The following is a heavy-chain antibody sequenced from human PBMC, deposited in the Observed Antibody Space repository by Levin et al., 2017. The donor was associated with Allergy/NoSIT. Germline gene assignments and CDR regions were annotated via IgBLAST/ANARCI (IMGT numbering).Heavy chain of an antibody. D-gene: IGHD3-3*01. V-gene: IGHV3-74*01. CDR1: GFTFSSYW. J-gene: IGHJ6*02. Sequence: GESLKISCAASGFTFSSYWMHWVRQAPGKGLVWVSRINSDGSSTSYADSVKGRFTISRDNAKNTLYLQMNSLRAEDTAVYYCARFPYYDFWSGYVLYYDSGMDVWGQGTTVTVSS. CDR3: ARFPYYDFWSGYVLYYDSGMDV. CDR2: INSDGSST.